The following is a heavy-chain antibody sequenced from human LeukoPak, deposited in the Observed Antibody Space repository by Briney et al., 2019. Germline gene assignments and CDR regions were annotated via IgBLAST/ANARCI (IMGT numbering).Heavy chain of an antibody. Sequence: GGSLRLSCAASGFTFDDYAMHWVRQAPGEGLVWVSRISSEGSSTTYADAVKGRFTISRDNAKNTLYLQMNTLRAEDTAVYYCGRGFALVPAGIPDYWGQGTLVTVSS. CDR1: GFTFDDYA. V-gene: IGHV3-74*01. J-gene: IGHJ4*02. CDR3: GRGFALVPAGIPDY. CDR2: ISSEGSST. D-gene: IGHD2-2*01.